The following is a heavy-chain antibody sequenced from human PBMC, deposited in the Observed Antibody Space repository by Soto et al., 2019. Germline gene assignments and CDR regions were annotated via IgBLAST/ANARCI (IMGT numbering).Heavy chain of an antibody. CDR3: AKALPSSVAIDY. V-gene: IGHV3-23*01. J-gene: IGHJ4*02. CDR1: GFTFSSYA. Sequence: GGSLRLACAASGFTFSSYAMSWVRQAPGKGLEWVSAISGSGGSTYYADSVKGRFTSSRDNSKNTLYLQMNSLRAEDTAVYYCAKALPSSVAIDYWGQGTLVTVSS. D-gene: IGHD6-13*01. CDR2: ISGSGGST.